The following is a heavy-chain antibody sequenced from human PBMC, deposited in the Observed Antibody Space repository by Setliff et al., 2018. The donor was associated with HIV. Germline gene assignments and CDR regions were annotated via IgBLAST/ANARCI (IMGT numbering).Heavy chain of an antibody. CDR2: IDRDGSET. J-gene: IGHJ6*03. V-gene: IGHV3-7*01. CDR1: RFTFNDYW. CDR3: ARDLYFYYYMDV. Sequence: GGSLRLSCVASRFTFNDYWVSWVRQAPGKGLEWVANIDRDGSETNYVDSVKGRFTISRDDAKNSLYLQMNSLRAEDTAVYYCARDLYFYYYMDVWGKGTTVTVSS. D-gene: IGHD3-9*01.